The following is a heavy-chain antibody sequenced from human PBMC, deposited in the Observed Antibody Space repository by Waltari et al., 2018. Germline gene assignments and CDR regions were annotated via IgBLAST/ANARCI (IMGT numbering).Heavy chain of an antibody. CDR2: IYSGGST. Sequence: EVQLVETGGGLIQPGGSLRRSCAASGFTVSSNYMGWVRQAPGKGLEWVSVIYSGGSTYYADSVKGRFTISRDNSKNTLYLQMNSLRAEDTAVYYCATRSAGSSWYYYYGMDVWGQGTTVT. CDR3: ATRSAGSSWYYYYGMDV. V-gene: IGHV3-53*02. J-gene: IGHJ6*02. D-gene: IGHD6-13*01. CDR1: GFTVSSNY.